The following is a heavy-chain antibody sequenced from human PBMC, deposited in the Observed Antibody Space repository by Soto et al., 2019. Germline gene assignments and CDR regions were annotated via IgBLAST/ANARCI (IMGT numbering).Heavy chain of an antibody. D-gene: IGHD3-22*01. J-gene: IGHJ4*02. CDR3: ARSSRYQYDSSEGNFDS. Sequence: QVQLQESGPGLVKPSGTLSLTCAVSGVSISSNNWWSWVRQPPGKGLEWIGEMYHTGSTNYNPSLKSRATLSVDKSKNHFSLELNSVTAADTAVDYCARSSRYQYDSSEGNFDSWGQGTLVTVSS. CDR2: MYHTGST. CDR1: GVSISSNNW. V-gene: IGHV4-4*02.